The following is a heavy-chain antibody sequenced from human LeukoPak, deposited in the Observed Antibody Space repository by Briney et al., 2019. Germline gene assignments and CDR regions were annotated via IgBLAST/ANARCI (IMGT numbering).Heavy chain of an antibody. CDR3: ARNGRWGIAAIYNWFDP. CDR2: INPKSGGT. D-gene: IGHD6-13*01. J-gene: IGHJ5*02. Sequence: WASVKVSCKASGYTFTSYGISWVRQAPGQGLEWMGRINPKSGGTNYAQKFQGWVTMTRDTSISTAYMELSRLRSDDTAVYYCARNGRWGIAAIYNWFDPWGQGTLVTVSS. CDR1: GYTFTSYG. V-gene: IGHV1-2*04.